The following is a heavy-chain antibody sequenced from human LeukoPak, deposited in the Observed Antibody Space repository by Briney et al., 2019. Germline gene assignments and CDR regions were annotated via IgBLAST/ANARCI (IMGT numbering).Heavy chain of an antibody. CDR2: ISSSSSYI. D-gene: IGHD6-19*01. Sequence: GGSLRLSCAASGFTFSTYTMNWVRQAPGKGLEWVSSISSSSSYIAYSDSVEGRFTISRDNAKNSLYLQMNSLRAEDTAVYYCARDLGGVAVAGTGYFQHWGQGTLVTVSS. CDR3: ARDLGGVAVAGTGYFQH. V-gene: IGHV3-21*01. J-gene: IGHJ1*01. CDR1: GFTFSTYT.